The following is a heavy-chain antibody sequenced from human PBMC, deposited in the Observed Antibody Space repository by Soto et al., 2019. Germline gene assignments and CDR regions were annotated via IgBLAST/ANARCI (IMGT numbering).Heavy chain of an antibody. CDR3: ARMYYYGSGRVV. J-gene: IGHJ6*02. Sequence: SETLSLTCAVSGGSISSGGYSWSWIRQPPGKGLEWIGYIYHSGSTYYNPSLKSRVTISVDRSKNQFSLKLSSVTAADTAVYYCARMYYYGSGRVVWGQGTTVTVSS. CDR1: GGSISSGGYS. CDR2: IYHSGST. D-gene: IGHD3-10*01. V-gene: IGHV4-30-2*01.